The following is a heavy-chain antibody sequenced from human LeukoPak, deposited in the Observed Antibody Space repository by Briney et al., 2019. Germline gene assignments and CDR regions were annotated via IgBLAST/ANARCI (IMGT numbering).Heavy chain of an antibody. CDR1: GFIFNNYW. CDR3: ARGKYYYGSGSYLRYYYYMDV. V-gene: IGHV3-23*01. J-gene: IGHJ6*03. Sequence: PGGSLRLSCAASGFIFNNYWMTWVRQAPGKGLEWVSAMTGSGDTTYYADSVKGRFTISRDNSKNTLYLQMNSLRAEDTAVYYCARGKYYYGSGSYLRYYYYMDVWGKGTTVTVSS. D-gene: IGHD3-10*01. CDR2: MTGSGDTT.